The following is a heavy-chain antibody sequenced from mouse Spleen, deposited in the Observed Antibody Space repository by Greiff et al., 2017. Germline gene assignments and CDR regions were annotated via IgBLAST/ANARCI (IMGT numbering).Heavy chain of an antibody. V-gene: IGHV7-1*01. D-gene: IGHD2-5*01. Sequence: EVQVVESGGGLVQSGRSLRLSCATSGFTFSDFYMEWVRQAPGKGLEWIAASRNKANDYTTEYSASVKGRFIVSRDTSQSILYLQMNALRAEDTAIYYCAREAYYSNLYWYFDVWGAGTTVTVSS. CDR2: SRNKANDYTT. CDR1: GFTFSDFY. CDR3: AREAYYSNLYWYFDV. J-gene: IGHJ1*01.